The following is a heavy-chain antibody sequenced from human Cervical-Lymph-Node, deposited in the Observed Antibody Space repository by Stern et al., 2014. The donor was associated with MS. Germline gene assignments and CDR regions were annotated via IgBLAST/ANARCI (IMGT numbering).Heavy chain of an antibody. Sequence: VQLEESGGGLVKPGGSLRLSCAASGFSFSDFYMTWIRQAPGKGLEWVSYISNSGSTRSYADSVKGRFTISRDNDKKSVFLQMDSLRPDDTAVYFCARDIGISGNWFDPWGQGTLVTVSS. D-gene: IGHD3-16*02. CDR2: ISNSGSTR. CDR3: ARDIGISGNWFDP. J-gene: IGHJ5*02. CDR1: GFSFSDFY. V-gene: IGHV3-11*01.